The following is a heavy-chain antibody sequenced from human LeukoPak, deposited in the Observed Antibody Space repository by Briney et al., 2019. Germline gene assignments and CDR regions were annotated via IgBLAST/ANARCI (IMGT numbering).Heavy chain of an antibody. CDR2: ISAYNGYT. CDR3: ARGTYFDY. V-gene: IGHV1-18*01. CDR1: DYTFSSYG. J-gene: IGHJ4*02. D-gene: IGHD2-8*01. Sequence: ASVKVSCKASDYTFSSYGISWVRQAPGQGLEWMGWISAYNGYTNYAQNLQGRVTMTTDTSTTTAYMELRSLRSDDTAVYYCARGTYFDYWGQGTLVTVSS.